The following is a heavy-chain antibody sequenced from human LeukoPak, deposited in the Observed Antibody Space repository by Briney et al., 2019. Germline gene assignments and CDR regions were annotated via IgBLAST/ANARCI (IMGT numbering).Heavy chain of an antibody. V-gene: IGHV1-69*05. J-gene: IGHJ4*02. Sequence: SVKVSCKASGGTFSSYAISWVRQAPGQGLEWMGRIIPIFGTANYAQKFQGRVTITTDETTSTASMELSSLRSEDTAVYYCAREFSRRTYYYDSSGYLGYWGQGTLVTVSS. CDR2: IIPIFGTA. CDR3: AREFSRRTYYYDSSGYLGY. D-gene: IGHD3-22*01. CDR1: GGTFSSYA.